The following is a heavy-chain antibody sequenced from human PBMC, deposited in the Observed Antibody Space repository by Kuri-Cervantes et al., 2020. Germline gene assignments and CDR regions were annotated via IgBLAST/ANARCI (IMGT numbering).Heavy chain of an antibody. Sequence: GESLKISCAASGFTFSSYAMSWVRQAPGKGLEWISYMSNSGFTTYYADSVKGRITISRDNAKNSLYLEMNSLRADDTAVYYCARDRERWLVRWYFDLWGRGTPVTVSS. CDR3: ARDRERWLVRWYFDL. CDR2: MSNSGFTT. D-gene: IGHD6-19*01. CDR1: GFTFSSYA. V-gene: IGHV3-48*04. J-gene: IGHJ2*01.